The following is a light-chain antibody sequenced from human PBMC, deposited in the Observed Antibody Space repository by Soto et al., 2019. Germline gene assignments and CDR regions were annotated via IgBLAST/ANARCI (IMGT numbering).Light chain of an antibody. CDR1: SSDVGGYNY. CDR2: GVS. V-gene: IGLV2-8*01. Sequence: QSALTQPPSASGSPGQSVTISCTGTSSDVGGYNYVSWYQQHPGKAPKLMIYGVSKRPSGVPDRFSGSKSGNTASLTVSGLQAEDEADYYCSSYAGSNNFVVVVGGGTKVTVL. J-gene: IGLJ2*01. CDR3: SSYAGSNNFVVV.